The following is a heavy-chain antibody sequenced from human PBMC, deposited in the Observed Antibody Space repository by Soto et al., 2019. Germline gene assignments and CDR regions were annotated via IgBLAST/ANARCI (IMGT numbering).Heavy chain of an antibody. J-gene: IGHJ4*02. D-gene: IGHD5-18*01. CDR1: VFTFSSYA. CDR2: ISYDGSNK. V-gene: IGHV3-30-3*01. CDR3: ARRRGYSYGWACFDY. Sequence: WWSLRLSCSASVFTFSSYAMHWFRQAPGKGLEWVAVISYDGSNKYYADSVKGRFTISRDNSKNTLYLQMNSLRAEDTAVYYCARRRGYSYGWACFDYWGQGTLVTVSS.